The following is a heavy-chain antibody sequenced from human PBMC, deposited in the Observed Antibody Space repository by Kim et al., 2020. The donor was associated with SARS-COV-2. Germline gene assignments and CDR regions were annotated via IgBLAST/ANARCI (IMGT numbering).Heavy chain of an antibody. CDR3: ARSRGVGVPAAYFDY. J-gene: IGHJ4*02. Sequence: SVKGRFTISRENSKNALYLQMNSLRAEDTAVYYCARSRGVGVPAAYFDYWGQGTLVTVSS. V-gene: IGHV3-30*07. D-gene: IGHD2-2*01.